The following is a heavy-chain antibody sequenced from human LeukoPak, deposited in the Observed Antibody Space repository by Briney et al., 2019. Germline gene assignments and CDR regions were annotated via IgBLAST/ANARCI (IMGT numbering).Heavy chain of an antibody. D-gene: IGHD1-14*01. Sequence: PGRSLRLSCAASGFTFSSYGMHWVRQAPGKGLEWVAVIWYDGSNKYYADSVKGRFTISRDNSKNTLYLQMNCLRAEDTAVYYCARDEPDMGGAFDIWGQGTMVTVSS. V-gene: IGHV3-33*01. CDR1: GFTFSSYG. CDR3: ARDEPDMGGAFDI. CDR2: IWYDGSNK. J-gene: IGHJ3*02.